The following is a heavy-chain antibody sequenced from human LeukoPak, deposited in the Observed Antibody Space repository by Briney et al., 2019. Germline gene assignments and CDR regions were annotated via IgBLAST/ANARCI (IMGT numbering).Heavy chain of an antibody. CDR2: IKPDEGEK. Sequence: GGSQRLSCAASGFTFTSDWMIWVRQAPGKGLEWVANIKPDEGEKYYVDSVKGRFTVSRENAKNSLYLQMNSLRAGDTAVYYCARAAYSSTWYSRYFDLWGRGTLVTVSS. D-gene: IGHD6-13*01. J-gene: IGHJ2*01. V-gene: IGHV3-7*01. CDR1: GFTFTSDW. CDR3: ARAAYSSTWYSRYFDL.